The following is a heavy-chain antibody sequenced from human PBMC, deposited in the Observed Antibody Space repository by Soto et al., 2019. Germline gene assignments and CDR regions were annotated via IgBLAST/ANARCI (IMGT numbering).Heavy chain of an antibody. V-gene: IGHV5-10-1*01. CDR1: GYSFTSYW. CDR3: AAPNCSSTSCYHLGYYYNGMDV. D-gene: IGHD2-2*01. J-gene: IGHJ6*02. CDR2: IAPSDSYT. Sequence: GASLKISCKGSGYSFTSYWISWVRQMPGKGLEWMGRIAPSDSYTNYSPSFQGHVTISADKSISTAYLQWSSLKASDTAMYYCAAPNCSSTSCYHLGYYYNGMDVWGQGTTGAVAS.